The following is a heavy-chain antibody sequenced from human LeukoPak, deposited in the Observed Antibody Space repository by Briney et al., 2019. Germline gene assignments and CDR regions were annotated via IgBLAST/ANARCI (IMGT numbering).Heavy chain of an antibody. CDR2: ISSSSSTI. V-gene: IGHV3-48*04. J-gene: IGHJ1*01. CDR3: ARDDRTTVTLYFQH. D-gene: IGHD4-17*01. CDR1: GFTFGSYA. Sequence: PGGSLRLSCAASGFTFGSYAMNWVRQAPGKGLEWVSYISSSSSTIYYADSVKGRFTISRDNAKNSLYLQMNSLRAEDTAVYYCARDDRTTVTLYFQHWGQGTLVTVSS.